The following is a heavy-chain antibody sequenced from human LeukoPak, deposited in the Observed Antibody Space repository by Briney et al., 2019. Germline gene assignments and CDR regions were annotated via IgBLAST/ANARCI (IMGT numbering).Heavy chain of an antibody. CDR1: GFTLGSHD. CDR3: VREARGYHYTYFDY. D-gene: IGHD5-18*01. Sequence: PGGSLRLSCTASGFTLGSHDMHWVRQTTGEDLEWVAAIESGFQTFYAGSVKGRVTVSREDAKNSLYLQMNSLRAGDTAVYYCVREARGYHYTYFDYWGQGTLVTVSS. J-gene: IGHJ4*02. CDR2: IESGFQT. V-gene: IGHV3-13*01.